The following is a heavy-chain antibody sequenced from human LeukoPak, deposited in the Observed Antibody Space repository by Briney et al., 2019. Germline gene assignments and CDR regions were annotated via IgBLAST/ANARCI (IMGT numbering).Heavy chain of an antibody. CDR2: ISSSGSTI. J-gene: IGHJ3*02. Sequence: AGGSLRLSCAASGFTFSSYEMNWVRQAPGKGLEWVSYISSSGSTIYYADSVKGRFTISRDNAKNSLYLQMNSLRAEDTAVYYCARPSPLTDAFDIWGQGTMVTVSS. CDR1: GFTFSSYE. CDR3: ARPSPLTDAFDI. V-gene: IGHV3-48*03.